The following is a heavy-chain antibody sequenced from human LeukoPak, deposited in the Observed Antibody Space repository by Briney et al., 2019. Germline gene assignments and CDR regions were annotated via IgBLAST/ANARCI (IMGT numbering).Heavy chain of an antibody. Sequence: GGSLRLSCAASGFTFSSYAMSWVRQAPGKGLEWVSAISGSGGSTYYADSVKGRFTISRDNSKNTLYLQMNSLRAEDTAVYYCATLHDYVWGSYRRNAFDIWGQGTMVTVSP. J-gene: IGHJ3*02. V-gene: IGHV3-23*01. CDR2: ISGSGGST. CDR3: ATLHDYVWGSYRRNAFDI. CDR1: GFTFSSYA. D-gene: IGHD3-16*02.